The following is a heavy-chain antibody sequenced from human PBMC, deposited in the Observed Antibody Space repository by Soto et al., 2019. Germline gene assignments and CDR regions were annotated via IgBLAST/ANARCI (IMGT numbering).Heavy chain of an antibody. CDR1: GYSVSSSDYY. Sequence: SETLSLTCSASGYSVSSSDYYWAWIRQPPGKGLEWIGSMFYSGLTYYNPSLKSRVTLSVDTSKNQFSVRLNSVTAADTAVYYCAPLTVSLSGPYGIHVWGQGTTVTVSS. J-gene: IGHJ6*02. V-gene: IGHV4-39*01. CDR3: APLTVSLSGPYGIHV. CDR2: MFYSGLT. D-gene: IGHD2-15*01.